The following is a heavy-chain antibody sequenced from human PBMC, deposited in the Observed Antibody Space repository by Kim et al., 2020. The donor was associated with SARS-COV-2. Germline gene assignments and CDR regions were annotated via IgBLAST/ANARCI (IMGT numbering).Heavy chain of an antibody. J-gene: IGHJ3*02. D-gene: IGHD3-22*01. CDR1: GFTFSSYS. Sequence: GGSLRLSCAASGFTFSSYSMNWVRQAPGKGLEWVSSISSSSSYIYYADSVKGRFTISRDHAKNSLYLQMNSLRAEDTAVYYCARPIYDSSGYYYLYAFDIWGQGTMVTVSS. CDR2: ISSSSSYI. V-gene: IGHV3-21*01. CDR3: ARPIYDSSGYYYLYAFDI.